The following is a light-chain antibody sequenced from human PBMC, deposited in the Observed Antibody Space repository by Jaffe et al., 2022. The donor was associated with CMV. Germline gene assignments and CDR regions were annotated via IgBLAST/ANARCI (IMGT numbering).Light chain of an antibody. CDR2: DIS. Sequence: QSVVTQEPSLTVSPGGTVTLTCGSSSGPVTSDHYPYWFQQKPGQAPRTLIYDISAKHPWTPARFSGSLFGGKAALTLSGAQPEDEAEYYCLLSFGVSRPVFGGGTKLTVL. CDR1: SGPVTSDHY. J-gene: IGLJ2*01. V-gene: IGLV7-46*01. CDR3: LLSFGVSRPV.